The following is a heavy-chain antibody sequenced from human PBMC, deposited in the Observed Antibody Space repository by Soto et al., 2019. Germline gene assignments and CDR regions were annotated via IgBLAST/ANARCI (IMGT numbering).Heavy chain of an antibody. CDR3: ARGSPGPVDH. CDR1: GYTFTNFH. D-gene: IGHD3-10*01. Sequence: QVQLVQSGAEVRKPGASVKVSCKASGYTFTNFHFNWVRQATGQGLEWIGWMNPYSGDTGYAQNFQGRVTMTRDTSINTAYMEMTSLTSDDTAVYYCARGSPGPVDHWXQGTPVTVSS. V-gene: IGHV1-8*02. CDR2: MNPYSGDT. J-gene: IGHJ4*02.